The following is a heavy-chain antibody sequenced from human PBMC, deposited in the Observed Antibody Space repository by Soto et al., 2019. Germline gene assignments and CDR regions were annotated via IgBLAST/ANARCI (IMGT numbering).Heavy chain of an antibody. CDR1: GGTFSSYT. D-gene: IGHD4-17*01. CDR2: IMPILGIA. Sequence: QVQLVQSGAEVKKPGSSVKVSCKASGGTFSSYTISWVRQAPGQGLEWMGRIMPILGIANYAQKFQGRVTITADKSTSTAYMELSSLRSEDTAVYYCASTSGDYVFDYWGQGTLVTVSS. CDR3: ASTSGDYVFDY. V-gene: IGHV1-69*02. J-gene: IGHJ4*02.